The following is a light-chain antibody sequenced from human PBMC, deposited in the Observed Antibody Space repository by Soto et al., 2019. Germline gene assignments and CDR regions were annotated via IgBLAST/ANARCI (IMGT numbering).Light chain of an antibody. J-gene: IGKJ2*01. CDR2: GAS. CDR3: QQYGQYT. V-gene: IGKV3-20*01. CDR1: QSVSSSY. Sequence: EIVLTQSPGTLSLSPGERATLSCRASQSVSSSYLAWYQQKPGQAPRLLIYGASSRATGIPDRFSGSGSGTDFTLTISRLEPEDFAVYYCQQYGQYTFGQGTKLEIK.